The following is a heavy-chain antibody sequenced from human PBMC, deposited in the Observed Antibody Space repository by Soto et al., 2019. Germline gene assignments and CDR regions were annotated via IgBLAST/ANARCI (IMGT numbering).Heavy chain of an antibody. J-gene: IGHJ6*02. Sequence: EVQLVESGGGLVQPGGSLRLSCAPSGFTFSVYWMHWVRQPPGKGLVWVSRIDSDGSTTSYADSVKGRFTISRDNAKSTLYLQMNSLRAEDTAVYYCARPGYSNYGPGVDVWGQGTTVTVSS. V-gene: IGHV3-74*01. CDR2: IDSDGSTT. CDR1: GFTFSVYW. D-gene: IGHD4-4*01. CDR3: ARPGYSNYGPGVDV.